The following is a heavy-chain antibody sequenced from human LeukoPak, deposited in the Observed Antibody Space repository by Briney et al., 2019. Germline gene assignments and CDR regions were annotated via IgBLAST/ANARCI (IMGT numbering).Heavy chain of an antibody. J-gene: IGHJ5*02. CDR2: INPSGSIT. Sequence: GASVKISCKASGFSFSNYWIHCVRQAPGQGLEGMGRINPSGSITSYTHNLPGRLTVTRDTSTRTVYMELSSLRSEDTAIYYCVRDNSRFEGGSTFWWFDPWGPGTLVTVSS. V-gene: IGHV1-46*04. D-gene: IGHD3-16*01. CDR3: VRDNSRFEGGSTFWWFDP. CDR1: GFSFSNYW.